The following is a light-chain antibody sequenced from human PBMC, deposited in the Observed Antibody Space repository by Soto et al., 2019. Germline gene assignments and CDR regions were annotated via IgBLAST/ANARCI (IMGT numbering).Light chain of an antibody. V-gene: IGLV2-14*01. CDR1: NSDVGDYNL. CDR2: DVS. J-gene: IGLJ2*01. CDR3: AAWDDSLNGVV. Sequence: QSALTQPASVSGSPGQSITISCSGTNSDVGDYNLVSWYQQRPGKAPKLVIFDVSNRPSGVSDRFSGSKSGTSASLAISGLQSEDEADYYCAAWDDSLNGVVFGGGTKVTVL.